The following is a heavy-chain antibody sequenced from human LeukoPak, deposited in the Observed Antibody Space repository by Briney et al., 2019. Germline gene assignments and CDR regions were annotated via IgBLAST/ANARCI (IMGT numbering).Heavy chain of an antibody. CDR2: ISWNSGSI. Sequence: GRSLRLSCAASGFTFDDYAMHWIRQAPGKGLEWVSGISWNSGSIGYADSVKGRFTISRDNAKNSLYLQMNSLRAEDMALYYCAKDKSRFLEWLSFDYWGQGTLVTVSS. J-gene: IGHJ4*02. CDR3: AKDKSRFLEWLSFDY. CDR1: GFTFDDYA. D-gene: IGHD3-3*01. V-gene: IGHV3-9*03.